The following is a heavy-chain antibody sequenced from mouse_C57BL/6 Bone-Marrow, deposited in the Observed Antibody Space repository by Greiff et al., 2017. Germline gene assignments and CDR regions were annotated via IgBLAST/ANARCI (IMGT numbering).Heavy chain of an antibody. V-gene: IGHV5-17*01. CDR1: GFTFSDYG. Sequence: QGVESGGGLVKPGGSLKLSCAASGFTFSDYGMHWVRQAPEKWLGWVAYISSGSSTIYYADTLKGRVTISRDNAKNTLFQQMTSLRSEDTAMYYCARDLYYYGSSPFAYWGQGTLVTVSA. D-gene: IGHD1-1*01. CDR3: ARDLYYYGSSPFAY. CDR2: ISSGSSTI. J-gene: IGHJ3*01.